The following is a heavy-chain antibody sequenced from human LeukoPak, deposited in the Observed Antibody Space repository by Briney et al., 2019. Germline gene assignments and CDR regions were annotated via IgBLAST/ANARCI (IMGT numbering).Heavy chain of an antibody. Sequence: GGSLRLSCTASGFTFSDYYMNWIRQAPGKGLEWVSYISPSGSTMQYADSVEGRFTISRDNAKNSLYLQMNSLRAEDTAVYYCARDEEAAGTRYFDPWGQGTLVTVSS. CDR3: ARDEEAAGTRYFDP. CDR1: GFTFSDYY. CDR2: ISPSGSTM. D-gene: IGHD6-13*01. V-gene: IGHV3-11*01. J-gene: IGHJ5*02.